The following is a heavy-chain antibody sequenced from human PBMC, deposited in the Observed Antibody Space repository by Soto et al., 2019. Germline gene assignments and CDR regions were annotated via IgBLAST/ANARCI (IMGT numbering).Heavy chain of an antibody. CDR3: ALIKDCSRTDCYLASFDP. CDR1: GLSLSNGRLG. D-gene: IGHD2-2*01. J-gene: IGHJ5*02. Sequence: QVTLKESGPVLVKPTETLTLTCTVSGLSLSNGRLGVSWIRQPPGKALEWLAHIFSNDDKSYSTSLKSRLTISKDTSRRQVVLTRTNMDPVSSATYYCALIKDCSRTDCYLASFDPWGQGTLVTVSS. V-gene: IGHV2-26*01. CDR2: IFSNDDK.